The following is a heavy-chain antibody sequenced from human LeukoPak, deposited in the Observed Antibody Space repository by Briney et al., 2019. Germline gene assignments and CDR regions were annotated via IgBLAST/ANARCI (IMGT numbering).Heavy chain of an antibody. D-gene: IGHD5-18*01. CDR2: IYYSGST. V-gene: IGHV4-59*01. CDR1: GGSFSSYY. CDR3: ARVQIAYSYGIFDY. J-gene: IGHJ4*02. Sequence: PSETLSLTCTVSGGSFSSYYWSWIRQPPGKGLEWIGYIYYSGSTNYNPSLKSRVTISVHTSKNQFSLKLSSVTAADTAVYYCARVQIAYSYGIFDYWGQGTLVTVSS.